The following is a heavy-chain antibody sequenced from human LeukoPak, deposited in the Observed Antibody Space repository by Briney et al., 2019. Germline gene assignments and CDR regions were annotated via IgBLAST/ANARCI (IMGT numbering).Heavy chain of an antibody. CDR2: IKQDGSEK. Sequence: GGSLRLSCAASGFTFSSYWMSWVRQAPGKGLEWVANIKQDGSEKYYADSVKGRFTISRDNAKNSLYLQMNSLRAEDTAVYYCARGGTVAAARKSKGSYYYYYMDVWGKGTTVTVSS. CDR1: GFTFSSYW. J-gene: IGHJ6*03. CDR3: ARGGTVAAARKSKGSYYYYYMDV. D-gene: IGHD6-13*01. V-gene: IGHV3-7*01.